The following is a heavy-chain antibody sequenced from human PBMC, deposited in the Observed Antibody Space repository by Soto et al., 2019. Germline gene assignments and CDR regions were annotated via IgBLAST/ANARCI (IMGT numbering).Heavy chain of an antibody. V-gene: IGHV3-74*01. J-gene: IGHJ5*02. Sequence: EVQLVESGGGLVQPGGSLRLSCAASGFTFSSYWMHWVRQAPGKGLVWVSRINSDGSSTSYADSVKGRFTISRDNAKNTLYLQMNSLRAEDTAVYYCARPHYDFWSGYLNWFDPWGQGTLVTVSS. CDR3: ARPHYDFWSGYLNWFDP. CDR2: INSDGSST. CDR1: GFTFSSYW. D-gene: IGHD3-3*01.